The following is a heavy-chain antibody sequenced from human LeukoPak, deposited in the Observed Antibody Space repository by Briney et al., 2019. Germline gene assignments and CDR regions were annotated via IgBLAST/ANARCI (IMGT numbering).Heavy chain of an antibody. Sequence: PSQTLSLTCTVSGGSIRSGSYYWNWIRQPAGKGLEWIGRIYTSGSTNYNPSLKSRVTISVDTPKNQFSLKLSSVTAADTAVYYCARLDAAGYLDYWGQGTLVTVSS. D-gene: IGHD6-13*01. CDR2: IYTSGST. V-gene: IGHV4-61*02. CDR3: ARLDAAGYLDY. CDR1: GGSIRSGSYY. J-gene: IGHJ4*02.